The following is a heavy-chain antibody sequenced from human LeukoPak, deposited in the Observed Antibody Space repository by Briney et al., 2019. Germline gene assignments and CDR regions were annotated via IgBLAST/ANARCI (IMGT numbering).Heavy chain of an antibody. CDR1: GGSFSGYY. Sequence: SETLSLTCAVYGGSFSGYYWSWIRQPPGKGLEWIGEINHSGSTNYNPSLKSRVTISVDTSKNQFSLKLSSVTAADTAVYYCARGPRLYGGEPSLRPVAEYFQHWGQGTLVTVSS. CDR3: ARGPRLYGGEPSLRPVAEYFQH. D-gene: IGHD4-23*01. J-gene: IGHJ1*01. V-gene: IGHV4-34*01. CDR2: INHSGST.